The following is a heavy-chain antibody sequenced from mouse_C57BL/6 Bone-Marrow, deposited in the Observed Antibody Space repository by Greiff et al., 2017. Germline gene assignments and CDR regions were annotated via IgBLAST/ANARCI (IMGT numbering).Heavy chain of an antibody. CDR2: IDPSDSYT. D-gene: IGHD2-14*01. CDR3: ARVLRGNAMDY. Sequence: QVQLQQPGAELVRPGTSVKLSCKASGYTFTSYWMHWVKQRPGQGLEWIGVIDPSDSYTNYNQKFKGKATLTVDTSSSTAYRQLSSLTSEDSAVYYCARVLRGNAMDYWCQGTSVTVSS. J-gene: IGHJ4*01. V-gene: IGHV1-59*01. CDR1: GYTFTSYW.